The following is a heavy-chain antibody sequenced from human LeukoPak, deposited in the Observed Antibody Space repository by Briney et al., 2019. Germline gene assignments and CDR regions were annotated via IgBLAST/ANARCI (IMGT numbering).Heavy chain of an antibody. CDR2: VYHSGTT. J-gene: IGHJ3*02. CDR3: ASGDANTAAAFDI. CDR1: GGSISSSSYY. V-gene: IGHV4-39*01. Sequence: SETLSLTCPVSGGSISSSSYYWGWIRQPPGKGLEWIGSVYHSGTTYYNPSLKSRVTISIDKSKNQFSLRLSSVTAADTAVYYCASGDANTAAAFDIWGQGTMVTVSS. D-gene: IGHD4-17*01.